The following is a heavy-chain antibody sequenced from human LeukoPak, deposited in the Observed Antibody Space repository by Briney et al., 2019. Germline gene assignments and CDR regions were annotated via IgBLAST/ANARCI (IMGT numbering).Heavy chain of an antibody. V-gene: IGHV3-23*01. CDR3: AKGCTVTTPFDY. J-gene: IGHJ4*02. CDR1: GFTFSSYA. CDR2: INGSGGST. Sequence: GGSLRLSCAASGFTFSSYAMSWVRQAPGKGLEWVSAINGSGGSTYYAESVKGRFTISRDNSKNTLYLQMNSLRAEDTAVYYCAKGCTVTTPFDYWGQGTLVTVSS. D-gene: IGHD4-11*01.